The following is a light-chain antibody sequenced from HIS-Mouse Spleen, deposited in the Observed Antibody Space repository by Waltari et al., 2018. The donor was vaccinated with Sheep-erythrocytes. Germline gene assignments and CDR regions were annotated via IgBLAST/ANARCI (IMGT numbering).Light chain of an antibody. CDR1: SLRRYY. J-gene: IGLJ2*01. CDR2: GKN. V-gene: IGLV3-19*01. CDR3: NSRDSSGKV. Sequence: SSELTQDPAVSVALGQTVRITCQGDSLRRYYASWYQQKPGQAPVLVLYGKNNRPSGIPDRFSGSSSGNTASLTITGAQAEDEADYYCNSRDSSGKVFGGGTKLTVL.